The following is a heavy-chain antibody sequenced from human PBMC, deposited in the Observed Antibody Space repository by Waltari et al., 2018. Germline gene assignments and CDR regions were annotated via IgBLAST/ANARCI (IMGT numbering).Heavy chain of an antibody. CDR3: ARCHNGDPGFDY. J-gene: IGHJ4*02. D-gene: IGHD7-27*01. Sequence: QVQLQESGPGLVNPSETLSLTCPVSGYSIRIGYYCCLIRQPPRKGLECIGSIYHSGTTYYNPSLKSRVTISVDTSKNQFSLKLSSVTAADTAVYYCARCHNGDPGFDYWGQGTLVTVSS. CDR2: IYHSGTT. CDR1: GYSIRIGYY. V-gene: IGHV4-38-2*01.